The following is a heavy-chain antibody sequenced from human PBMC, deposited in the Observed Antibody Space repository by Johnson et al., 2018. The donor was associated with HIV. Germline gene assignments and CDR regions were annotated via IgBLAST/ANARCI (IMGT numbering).Heavy chain of an antibody. J-gene: IGHJ3*02. V-gene: IGHV3-20*04. CDR3: AKAIGGHDDFDI. D-gene: IGHD3-16*01. Sequence: VQLVESGGGVVQPGRSLRLSCAASGFTFSSYGIHWVRQAPGKGLEWVSGINWNGGCTGYADSVKGRFTISSDNAKNSLYLQMNSLRAEDTALYYCAKAIGGHDDFDIWGQGTMVTVSS. CDR1: GFTFSSYG. CDR2: INWNGGCT.